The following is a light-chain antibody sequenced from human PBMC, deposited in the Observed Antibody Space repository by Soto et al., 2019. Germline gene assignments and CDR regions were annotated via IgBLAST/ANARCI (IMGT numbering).Light chain of an antibody. J-gene: IGKJ4*01. V-gene: IGKV3-20*01. CDR2: GAS. CDR1: QRMTNNF. CDR3: QHCQPYGDSPPLT. Sequence: EIFLTQSPDTLSLSPGERVTLSGGASQRMTNNFLAWFQQKPGLAPRLLIHGASTRASGVPDRFTGGGSGTDFVLTISRVEPEDFAVYYCQHCQPYGDSPPLTFGGGTKVDI.